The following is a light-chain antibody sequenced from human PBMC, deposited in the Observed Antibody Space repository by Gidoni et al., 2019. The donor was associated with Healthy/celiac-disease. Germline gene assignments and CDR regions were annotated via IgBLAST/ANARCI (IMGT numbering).Light chain of an antibody. Sequence: DVVMTQSPLSLPVTLGQPASISCRSSQSLVYSDGNTYLNWFQQRPGQSPRRLIYKVSNRDSGVPDRFSGGGSGTDFTLKISRVEAEDVGVYYCMQGTHPYTFGQGTKLEIK. CDR2: KVS. J-gene: IGKJ2*01. CDR1: QSLVYSDGNTY. V-gene: IGKV2-30*01. CDR3: MQGTHPYT.